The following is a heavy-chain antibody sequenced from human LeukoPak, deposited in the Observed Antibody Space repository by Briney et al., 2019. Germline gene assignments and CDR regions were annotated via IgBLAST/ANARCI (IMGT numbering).Heavy chain of an antibody. Sequence: GGSLRLSCAASGFTFSSYWMHWVRQAPGKGLEWVSRINSDGSNTNYADSVKGRFTISRDNAKNMLYLQMNGLRAVDTVVYYCARGVDFGSGVNWFDPWGQGTLVTVSS. CDR2: INSDGSNT. D-gene: IGHD3-3*01. CDR1: GFTFSSYW. J-gene: IGHJ5*02. CDR3: ARGVDFGSGVNWFDP. V-gene: IGHV3-74*01.